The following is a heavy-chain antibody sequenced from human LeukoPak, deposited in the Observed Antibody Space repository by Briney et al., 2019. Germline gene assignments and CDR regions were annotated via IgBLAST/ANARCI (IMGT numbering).Heavy chain of an antibody. J-gene: IGHJ5*02. CDR3: ARGVYEVLGKDLGFDP. CDR2: IYYSGST. CDR1: GGSISSYY. D-gene: IGHD3-9*01. V-gene: IGHV4-59*01. Sequence: SETLSLTCTVSGGSISSYYWSWIRQPPGKGLEWIGYIYYSGSTNYNPSLKSRVTISVDTSKNQFSLKLSSVTAADTAVYYCARGVYEVLGKDLGFDPWGQGTRVTVPP.